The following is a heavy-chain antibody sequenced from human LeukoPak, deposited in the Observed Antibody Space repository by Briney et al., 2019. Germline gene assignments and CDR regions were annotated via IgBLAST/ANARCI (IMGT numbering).Heavy chain of an antibody. CDR2: IIPIFGTA. CDR1: GGTCSSYA. D-gene: IGHD3-22*01. V-gene: IGHV1-69*13. Sequence: ASVKVYCKASGGTCSSYAISWVRQAPGQGLEWMGGIIPIFGTANYAQKFQGRVTITADESTSTAYMEPSSLRSEDTAVYSSAREAYDTSGYYGIDYWGQRTLVTVSS. J-gene: IGHJ4*02. CDR3: AREAYDTSGYYGIDY.